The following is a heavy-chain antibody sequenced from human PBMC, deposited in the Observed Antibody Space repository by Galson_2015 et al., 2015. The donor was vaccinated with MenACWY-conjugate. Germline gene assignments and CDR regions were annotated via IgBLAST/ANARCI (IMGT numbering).Heavy chain of an antibody. J-gene: IGHJ4*02. CDR1: GFTFSSAW. Sequence: SLRLSCAASGFTFSSAWMSWVRQAPGKGLEWVGRIKTKGDGGTIDYAAPVHGRFIISRDDSKNTLHLQMNSPKTEDTAFYYCVADVPGASALFDYWGQGALVTVSS. CDR2: IKTKGDGGTI. D-gene: IGHD2-21*01. V-gene: IGHV3-15*01. CDR3: VADVPGASALFDY.